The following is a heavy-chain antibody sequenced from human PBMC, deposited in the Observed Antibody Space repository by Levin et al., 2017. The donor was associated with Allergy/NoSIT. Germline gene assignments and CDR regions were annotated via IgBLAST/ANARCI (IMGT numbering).Heavy chain of an antibody. CDR2: IYYSGST. V-gene: IGHV4-39*02. CDR1: GGSISSSSYY. Sequence: SETLSLTCTVSGGSISSSSYYWGWIRQPPGKGLEWIGSIYYSGSTYYNPSLKSRVTISVDTSKNQFSLKLSSVTAADTAVYYCAREEKAQWLGAYYYYGMDVWGQGTTVTVSS. D-gene: IGHD6-19*01. J-gene: IGHJ6*02. CDR3: AREEKAQWLGAYYYYGMDV.